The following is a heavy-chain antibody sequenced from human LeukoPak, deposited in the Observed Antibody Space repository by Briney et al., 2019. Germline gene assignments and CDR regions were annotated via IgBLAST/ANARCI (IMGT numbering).Heavy chain of an antibody. V-gene: IGHV3-21*01. J-gene: IGHJ4*02. D-gene: IGHD3-10*02. CDR3: ARDREPAMSGGSDLDY. CDR2: ISSSCTYI. Sequence: GGSLRLSWAASGFTLSRYSMRGVRQAPGKGGEWVSSISSSCTYIYYPDSVYGRFPISRDNAKTSLYLQMNRLRAADTAVYYCARDREPAMSGGSDLDYWGQGTLVTVSS. CDR1: GFTLSRYS.